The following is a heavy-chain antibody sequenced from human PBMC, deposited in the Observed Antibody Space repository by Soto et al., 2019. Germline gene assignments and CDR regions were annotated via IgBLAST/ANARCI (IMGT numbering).Heavy chain of an antibody. Sequence: GGSLRLSCAASGFTFSSYSMNWVRQAPGKGLEWVSSISSSSSYIYYADSVKGRFTISRDNAKNSLYLQMNSLRAEDSAVYYCARDSDYSNYDYWGQGTLVTVSS. CDR1: GFTFSSYS. V-gene: IGHV3-21*01. J-gene: IGHJ4*02. CDR2: ISSSSSYI. D-gene: IGHD4-4*01. CDR3: ARDSDYSNYDY.